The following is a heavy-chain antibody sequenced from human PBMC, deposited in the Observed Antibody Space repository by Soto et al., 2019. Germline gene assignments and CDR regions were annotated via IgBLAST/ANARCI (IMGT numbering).Heavy chain of an antibody. CDR1: GYTFTSYA. J-gene: IGHJ4*02. CDR2: INAGNGNT. D-gene: IGHD2-15*01. V-gene: IGHV1-3*01. Sequence: QVQLVQSGAEVKKPGASVKVSCKASGYTFTSYAMHWVRQAPGQRLEWMGWINAGNGNTKYSQKFQGRVTITRDTSASTASMELSSLRSQDTAVYCCARGPGGPDGPGDYWGQGTLVTVSS. CDR3: ARGPGGPDGPGDY.